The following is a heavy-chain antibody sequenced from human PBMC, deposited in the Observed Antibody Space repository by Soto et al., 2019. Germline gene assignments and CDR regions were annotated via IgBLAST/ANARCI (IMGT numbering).Heavy chain of an antibody. J-gene: IGHJ4*02. D-gene: IGHD6-19*01. CDR1: GFTFSSYA. V-gene: IGHV3-23*01. Sequence: EVQLLESGGGLVQPGGSLRLSCEASGFTFSSYAMSWVRQAPGKGLEWVSAIRGSGGSTYYADYVPGRFTISRDKSKNMLYLQMNSLRAEDTAVYYCATRYSSGWYDFWGQGTLVTVSS. CDR2: IRGSGGST. CDR3: ATRYSSGWYDF.